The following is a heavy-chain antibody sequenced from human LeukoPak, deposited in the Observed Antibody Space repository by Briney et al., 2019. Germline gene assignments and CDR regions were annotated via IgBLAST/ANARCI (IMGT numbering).Heavy chain of an antibody. D-gene: IGHD6-19*01. J-gene: IGHJ4*02. CDR2: ISGSGGST. CDR1: GFTFSSYA. Sequence: SGGPLRLSCAASGFTFSSYAMSWVRQAPGKGVEGVSAISGSGGSTYYADSVKGRFTIYRDNSKHTLYLQMNSLRAEATAVYYCADSSGWYDWGQGTLVTVSS. V-gene: IGHV3-23*01. CDR3: ADSSGWYD.